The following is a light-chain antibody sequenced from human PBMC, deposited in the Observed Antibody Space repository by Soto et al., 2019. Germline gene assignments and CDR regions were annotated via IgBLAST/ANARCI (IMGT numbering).Light chain of an antibody. CDR2: AAS. J-gene: IGKJ5*01. V-gene: IGKV3-15*01. CDR3: QQYNKWPPYT. CDR1: QSVSTN. Sequence: EIVLTQSPGTLSLSPGERAALSCRASQSVSTNLAWYQQKPGQPPRLLIYAASTRATGVPARFSGSGSGTEFTLTISSLQSEDFAVYFCQQYNKWPPYTFGQGTRLEIK.